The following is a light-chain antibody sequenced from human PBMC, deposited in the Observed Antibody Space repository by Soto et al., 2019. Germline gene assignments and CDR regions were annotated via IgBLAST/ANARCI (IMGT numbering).Light chain of an antibody. CDR1: QSVGSN. J-gene: IGKJ2*01. V-gene: IGKV3-15*01. CDR2: GAS. CDR3: QQYNNWYT. Sequence: EIVMTQSPATLSVSPGERATLSCWASQSVGSNLAWYHQKSGQAPRLLLYGASTRATGIPARFSGSGSGTEFTLTISSLQSEDFAVYYCQQYNNWYTFGQGTKLEIK.